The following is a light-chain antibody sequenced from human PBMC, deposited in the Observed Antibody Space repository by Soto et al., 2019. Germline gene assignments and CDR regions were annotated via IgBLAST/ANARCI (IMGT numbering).Light chain of an antibody. Sequence: QSALTQPASVSGSPGQSIPISCTGTSSDVGGYNYVSWYQQHPGKAPKLMIYEVSNRPSGVSKRFSGSKSGNTASLTISGLQAEDEADYYCSSYTSSSTVFGGGTKLTVL. V-gene: IGLV2-14*01. CDR2: EVS. CDR1: SSDVGGYNY. J-gene: IGLJ3*02. CDR3: SSYTSSSTV.